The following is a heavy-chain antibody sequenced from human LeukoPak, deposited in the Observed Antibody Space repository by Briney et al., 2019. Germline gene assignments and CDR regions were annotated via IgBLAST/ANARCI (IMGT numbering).Heavy chain of an antibody. J-gene: IGHJ4*02. CDR3: ARHCEMATICAFDY. V-gene: IGHV4-30-2*01. CDR1: GGSISSGGYS. D-gene: IGHD5-24*01. Sequence: SETLSLTCAVSGGSISSGGYSWSWIRQPPGKGLEWIGYIYHSGSTYYNPSLKSRVTISVDRSKNQFSLKLSSVTAADTAVYYCARHCEMATICAFDYWGQGTLVTVSS. CDR2: IYHSGST.